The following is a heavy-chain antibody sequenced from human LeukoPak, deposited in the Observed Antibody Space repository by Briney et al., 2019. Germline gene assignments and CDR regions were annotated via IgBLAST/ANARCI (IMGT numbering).Heavy chain of an antibody. CDR3: TTGLWFGTH. CDR1: GFTFDDYA. V-gene: IGHV3-15*07. J-gene: IGHJ4*02. CDR2: IKSKTDGGTT. Sequence: GRSLRLSCAASGFTFDDYAMHWVRQAPGKGLEWVGRIKSKTDGGTTDYAAPVKGRFTISRDDSKNTLYLQMNSLKTEDTAVYYCTTGLWFGTHWGQGTLVTVSS. D-gene: IGHD3-10*01.